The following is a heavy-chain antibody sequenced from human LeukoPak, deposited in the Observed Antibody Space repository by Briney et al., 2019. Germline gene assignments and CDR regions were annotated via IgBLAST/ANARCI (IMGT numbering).Heavy chain of an antibody. D-gene: IGHD1-26*01. V-gene: IGHV3-15*01. Sequence: PGGSLRLSCAASGFTFSNAWMSWVRQAPGKGLEWVVRIKSKTDGGTTDYAAPVKGRFTISRDDSKNTLYLQMNSLKTEDTAVYYCTTDGPVGATGFDYWGQGTLVTVSS. CDR1: GFTFSNAW. CDR3: TTDGPVGATGFDY. CDR2: IKSKTDGGTT. J-gene: IGHJ4*02.